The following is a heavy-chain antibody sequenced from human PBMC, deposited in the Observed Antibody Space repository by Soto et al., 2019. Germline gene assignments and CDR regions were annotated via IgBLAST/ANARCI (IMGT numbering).Heavy chain of an antibody. V-gene: IGHV3-21*04. CDR2: ISSSSSYI. CDR1: GFTFSSYS. D-gene: IGHD4-4*01. Sequence: PGGPLRLSCAASGFTFSSYSMNWVRQAPGKGLEWVSSISSSSSYIYYADSVKGRFTISRDNAKNSLYLQMNSLRAEDTAVYYCAKGARASNNRHYYYYGMDVWGQGTTVTVSS. J-gene: IGHJ6*02. CDR3: AKGARASNNRHYYYYGMDV.